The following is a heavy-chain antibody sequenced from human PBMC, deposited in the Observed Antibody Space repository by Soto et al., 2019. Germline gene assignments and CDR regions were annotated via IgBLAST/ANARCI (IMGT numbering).Heavy chain of an antibody. V-gene: IGHV3-33*01. CDR2: IWYDGSDK. Sequence: QVQLVESGGGVDQPGKSLRLSCAASGFTLSSNGMHWVRQAPGKGLEWVAFIWYDGSDKYYADSVKGRFTISRDNSKNTLYLQMNRLRAEDTAVYYCARDRYPNYPPDAFDIWGQGTLVTVSS. D-gene: IGHD4-4*01. CDR3: ARDRYPNYPPDAFDI. J-gene: IGHJ3*02. CDR1: GFTLSSNG.